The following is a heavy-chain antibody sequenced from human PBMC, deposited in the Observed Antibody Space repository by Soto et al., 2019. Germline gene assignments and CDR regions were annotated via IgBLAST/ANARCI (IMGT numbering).Heavy chain of an antibody. J-gene: IGHJ3*02. D-gene: IGHD2-15*01. CDR2: MNPNSGNT. CDR3: ARPRYCSGGSCFSRAFDI. Sequence: ASVKVSCKASGYTFTSYDINWVRQATGQGLEWMGWMNPNSGNTGYAQKFQGRVTMTRNTSISTAYMELSSLRSEDTAVYYCARPRYCSGGSCFSRAFDIWGQGTMVTVSS. V-gene: IGHV1-8*01. CDR1: GYTFTSYD.